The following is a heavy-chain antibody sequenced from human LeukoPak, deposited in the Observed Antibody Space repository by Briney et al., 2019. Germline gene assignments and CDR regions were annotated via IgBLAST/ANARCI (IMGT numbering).Heavy chain of an antibody. CDR1: GYTFTSYG. V-gene: IGHV1-18*01. J-gene: IGHJ6*02. CDR3: ARDSPTWGSPLDYYYYYYGMDV. Sequence: ASVKVSCKASGYTFTSYGISWVRQAPGQGLEWMGWISAYNGNTNYAQKLQGRVTMTTDTSTSTAYMELRSLRSDDTAVYYCARDSPTWGSPLDYYYYYYGMDVWGQGTTVTVSS. CDR2: ISAYNGNT. D-gene: IGHD7-27*01.